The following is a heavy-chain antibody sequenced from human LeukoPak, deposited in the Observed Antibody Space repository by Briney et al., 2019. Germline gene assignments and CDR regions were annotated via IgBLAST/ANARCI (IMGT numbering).Heavy chain of an antibody. CDR2: ISGSGGST. V-gene: IGHV3-23*01. D-gene: IGHD3-22*01. Sequence: PGGSLRLSCVASGFTFSSYAMSWVRQAPGKGLEWVSAISGSGGSTYYADSVKGRFTISRDNSKNTLYLQMNSLRAEDTAVYYCAKDVYDSSGYYYVWGQGTLVTVSS. J-gene: IGHJ4*02. CDR1: GFTFSSYA. CDR3: AKDVYDSSGYYYV.